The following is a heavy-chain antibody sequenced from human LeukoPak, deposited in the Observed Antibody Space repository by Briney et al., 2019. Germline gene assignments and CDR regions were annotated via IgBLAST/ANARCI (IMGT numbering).Heavy chain of an antibody. CDR2: ISNSGTT. CDR3: ARVVRGAVTSNCFDP. Sequence: PSETLSLTCTVSGGSINDYYWTWIRQAPGKGLEWLGYISNSGTTDYNPSLKSRVTMSVDTSKNEFSLKVTSVTAADTAMYHCARVVRGAVTSNCFDPWGQGTLVTVSS. V-gene: IGHV4-59*01. CDR1: GGSINDYY. D-gene: IGHD4-17*01. J-gene: IGHJ5*02.